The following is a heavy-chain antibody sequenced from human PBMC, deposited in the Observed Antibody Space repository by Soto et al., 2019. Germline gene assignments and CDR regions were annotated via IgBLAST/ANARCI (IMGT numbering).Heavy chain of an antibody. D-gene: IGHD6-13*01. V-gene: IGHV4-39*01. Sequence: SSETLSLTCTFSGGSISSSSYYWGWIRQPPGKGLEWIGSIYYSGSTYYNPSLKSRVTISVDTSKNQFSLKLSSVTAADTAVYYCARQPPEYLAAAGTWWFDPWGQGTLVTVSS. J-gene: IGHJ5*02. CDR3: ARQPPEYLAAAGTWWFDP. CDR2: IYYSGST. CDR1: GGSISSSSYY.